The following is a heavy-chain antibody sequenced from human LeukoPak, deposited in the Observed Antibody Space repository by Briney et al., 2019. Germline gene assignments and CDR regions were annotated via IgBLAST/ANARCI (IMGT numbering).Heavy chain of an antibody. CDR1: GFTFSSYA. CDR3: AKNPGYCSSTSCPLGWFDP. V-gene: IGHV3-23*01. J-gene: IGHJ5*02. Sequence: PGGSLRLSCAASGFTFSSYAMSWVRQAPGKGLEWGSAIIVSGGSTYSADSVKGRFTISRDNSKNTLYLQMNSLRAEDTAVYYCAKNPGYCSSTSCPLGWFDPWGQGTLVTVSS. D-gene: IGHD2-2*01. CDR2: IIVSGGST.